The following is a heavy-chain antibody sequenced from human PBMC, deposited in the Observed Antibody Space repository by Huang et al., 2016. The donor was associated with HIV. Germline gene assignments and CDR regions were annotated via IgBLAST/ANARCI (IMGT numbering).Heavy chain of an antibody. CDR3: ARENEFCGSTNCHHYYYGLDV. D-gene: IGHD2-2*01. J-gene: IGHJ6*02. CDR2: FYTSGNT. V-gene: IGHV4-4*07. Sequence: QVQLQESGPGLVKPSETLSLTCTVSGGSISTYYWSWSRQSAGKGLEWIGRFYTSGNTNDNPSLRSRVTRSVDTAKNQFSLRLTSVTAADTAVYYCARENEFCGSTNCHHYYYGLDVWGQGTTVTVSS. CDR1: GGSISTYY.